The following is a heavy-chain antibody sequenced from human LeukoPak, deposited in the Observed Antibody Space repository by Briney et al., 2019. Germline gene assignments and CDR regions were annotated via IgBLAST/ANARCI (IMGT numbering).Heavy chain of an antibody. Sequence: GGSLRLSCAASGFTFSSFAMNWVRQAPGKGLEWVSSISGSGGTTYYAGSVKGRFTISRDNSKNTLFLQMNSLRADDTAVYYCAKRDFWGQGTLVTVSS. J-gene: IGHJ4*02. V-gene: IGHV3-23*01. CDR2: ISGSGGTT. CDR3: AKRDF. CDR1: GFTFSSFA.